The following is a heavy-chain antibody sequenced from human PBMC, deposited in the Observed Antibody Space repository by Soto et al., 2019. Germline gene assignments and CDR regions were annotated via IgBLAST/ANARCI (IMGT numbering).Heavy chain of an antibody. V-gene: IGHV1-18*04. CDR2: ISAYNGNT. D-gene: IGHD1-26*01. Sequence: QVQLVQSGAEVKKPGASVKVSCKASGYTFTSYGISWVRQAPGRGLEWMGWISAYNGNTNYAQKLQGRVTMTTDTSTSTAYMELRSLRSVDTAVYYCARLGYAVGAIGPTAAARRYGMDVWGQGTTVTVSS. CDR3: ARLGYAVGAIGPTAAARRYGMDV. J-gene: IGHJ6*02. CDR1: GYTFTSYG.